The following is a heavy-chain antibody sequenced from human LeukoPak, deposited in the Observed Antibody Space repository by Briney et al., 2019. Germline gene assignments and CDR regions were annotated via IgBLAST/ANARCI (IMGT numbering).Heavy chain of an antibody. CDR1: GYTFTSYG. D-gene: IGHD6-13*01. CDR3: ARDSPRIAAADLDY. V-gene: IGHV1-18*01. Sequence: ASVKVSCKASGYTFTSYGISWVGQAPGQGLEWMGWISAYNGNTNYAQKLQGRVTMTTDTSTSTAYMELRSLRSDDTAVYYCARDSPRIAAADLDYWGQGTLVTVSS. CDR2: ISAYNGNT. J-gene: IGHJ4*02.